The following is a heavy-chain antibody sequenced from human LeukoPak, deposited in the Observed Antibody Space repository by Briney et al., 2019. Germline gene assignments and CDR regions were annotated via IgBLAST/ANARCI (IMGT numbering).Heavy chain of an antibody. CDR1: GGTFSSYA. Sequence: GASVKVSCKASGGTFSSYAISWVRQAPGQGLEWMGRIIPIFGTANYAQKFQGRVTITTDESTSTAYIELSSLRSEDTAVYYCARGPDYLSYGPTFYGDFAFDIWGQGTMVTVSS. D-gene: IGHD4-17*01. V-gene: IGHV1-69*05. J-gene: IGHJ3*02. CDR2: IIPIFGTA. CDR3: ARGPDYLSYGPTFYGDFAFDI.